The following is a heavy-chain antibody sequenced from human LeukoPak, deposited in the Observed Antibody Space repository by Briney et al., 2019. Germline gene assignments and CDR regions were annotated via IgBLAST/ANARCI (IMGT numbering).Heavy chain of an antibody. CDR1: GYTFTSYG. CDR2: IIPILGIA. Sequence: SVKVSCKASGYTFTSYGISWVRQAPGQGLEWMGRIIPILGIANYAQKFQGRVTITADKSTSTAYMELSSLRSEDTAVYYCARDSYGSGSSNFDYWGQGTLVTVSS. J-gene: IGHJ4*02. V-gene: IGHV1-69*04. D-gene: IGHD3-10*01. CDR3: ARDSYGSGSSNFDY.